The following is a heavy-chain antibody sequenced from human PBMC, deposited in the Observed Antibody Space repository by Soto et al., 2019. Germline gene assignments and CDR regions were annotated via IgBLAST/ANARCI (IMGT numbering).Heavy chain of an antibody. D-gene: IGHD3-22*01. J-gene: IGHJ4*02. Sequence: QVQLVESGEGVVQPGRSLRLSCADSGFTFTDYGMHWVRQAPGKGLEWVAVISYDGSNKNYADSVKGRFTISRDNSKNTLYLQMNSLRAEDTAVYYCAKDTYYHDSSGYYVFDYWGQGTLVTVSS. CDR1: GFTFTDYG. CDR2: ISYDGSNK. CDR3: AKDTYYHDSSGYYVFDY. V-gene: IGHV3-30*18.